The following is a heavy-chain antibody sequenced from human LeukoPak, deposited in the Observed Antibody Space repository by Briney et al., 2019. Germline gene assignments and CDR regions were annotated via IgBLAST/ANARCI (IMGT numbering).Heavy chain of an antibody. V-gene: IGHV3-48*04. CDR1: GFTFSRYD. CDR2: IRSSSSVI. Sequence: PGGSLRLSCAASGFTFSRYDMNWVRQAPGKGLEWVSYIRSSSSVIYYADSVRGRFTISRDNAKNSLSLQMNSLRAEDTAVYYCASVRGIYGSGTYRDYWGQGTLVTVSS. J-gene: IGHJ4*02. CDR3: ASVRGIYGSGTYRDY. D-gene: IGHD3-10*01.